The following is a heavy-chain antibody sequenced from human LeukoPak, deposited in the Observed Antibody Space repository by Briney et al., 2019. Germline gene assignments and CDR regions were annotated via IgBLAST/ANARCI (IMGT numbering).Heavy chain of an antibody. D-gene: IGHD5-18*01. CDR1: GDSINNNNYY. J-gene: IGHJ4*02. CDR3: ASRTVGYSYGYY. Sequence: SETLSLTCTVSGDSINNNNYYWGWIRQPPGKGLEWIGNIYYNGRTYYSPSLKSRVTISVDTSKNQFSLKLSSVTAADTAVYYCASRTVGYSYGYYWGQGTLVTVSS. CDR2: IYYNGRT. V-gene: IGHV4-39*07.